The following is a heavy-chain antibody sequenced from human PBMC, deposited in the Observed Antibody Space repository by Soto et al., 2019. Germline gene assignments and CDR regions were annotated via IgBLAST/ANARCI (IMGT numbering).Heavy chain of an antibody. D-gene: IGHD3-3*01. CDR1: GGSISSGGYY. Sequence: QVQLQESGPGLVKPSQTLSLTCTVSGGSISSGGYYWSWIRQHPGKGLEWIGYIYCSGSTYYNPSLKSRVTISVDTSKNQFSLKLSSVTAADTAVYYCARASSYYDFWSGYSNGMDVWGQGTTVTVSS. V-gene: IGHV4-31*03. J-gene: IGHJ6*02. CDR2: IYCSGST. CDR3: ARASSYYDFWSGYSNGMDV.